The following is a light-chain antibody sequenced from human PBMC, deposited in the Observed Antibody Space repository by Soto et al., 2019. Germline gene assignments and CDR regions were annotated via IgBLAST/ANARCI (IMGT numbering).Light chain of an antibody. CDR1: SSDIGDYNY. CDR3: CSSGGSPTYV. V-gene: IGLV2-8*01. J-gene: IGLJ1*01. CDR2: EVS. Sequence: QSALTQPPSASGSLGQSVTISCTGTSSDIGDYNYVSWYQQHAGKAPKVMIYEVSQRPSGVPDRFSGSKSGNTASLTVSGLQAEDEADYYCCSSGGSPTYVFGTGTKVTVL.